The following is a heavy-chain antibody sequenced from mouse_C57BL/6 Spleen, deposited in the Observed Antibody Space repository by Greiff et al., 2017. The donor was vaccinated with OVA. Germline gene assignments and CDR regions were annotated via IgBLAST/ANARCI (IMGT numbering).Heavy chain of an antibody. J-gene: IGHJ3*01. Sequence: QVQLKQPGAELVKPGASVKMSCKASGYTFTSYWITWVKQRPGQGLEWIGDIYPGSGSTNYNEKFKSKATLTVDTSSSTAYMQLSSLTSEDSAVYYCAREGLIYYDYAAWFAYWGQGTLVTVSA. D-gene: IGHD2-4*01. CDR3: AREGLIYYDYAAWFAY. CDR1: GYTFTSYW. CDR2: IYPGSGST. V-gene: IGHV1-55*01.